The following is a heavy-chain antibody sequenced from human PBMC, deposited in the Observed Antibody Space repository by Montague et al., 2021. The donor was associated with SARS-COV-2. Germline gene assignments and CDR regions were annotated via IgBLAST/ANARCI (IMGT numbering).Heavy chain of an antibody. CDR2: IHHGGST. J-gene: IGHJ6*03. CDR1: GGSFSTYS. Sequence: SETLSLTCAVHGGSFSTYSWSWIRQPPGKGLEWIGEIHHGGSTNYNPSPKSRVTISADTSKNQFSLKLTSVAAADTAVYYCARLGDGVVPSPILGVGPYYSYYYMDVRGKGTTVTVSS. CDR3: ARLGDGVVPSPILGVGPYYSYYYMDV. D-gene: IGHD3-10*01. V-gene: IGHV4-34*01.